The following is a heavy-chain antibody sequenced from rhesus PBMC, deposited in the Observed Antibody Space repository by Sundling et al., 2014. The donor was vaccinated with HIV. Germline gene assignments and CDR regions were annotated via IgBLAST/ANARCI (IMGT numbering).Heavy chain of an antibody. V-gene: IGHV4-165*01. CDR3: AREYNSGWDFDF. CDR1: GASISSNY. J-gene: IGHJ4*01. D-gene: IGHD2-33*01. Sequence: QVQLQESGPGLVKPSETLPLTCAVSGASISSNYWSWIRQAPGKGLEWIGFIGGSTGSPYYNPSLESRVTFSADTSKNHLSLKLTSVTAADTAVYYCAREYNSGWDFDFWGPGVLVTVSS. CDR2: IGGSTGSP.